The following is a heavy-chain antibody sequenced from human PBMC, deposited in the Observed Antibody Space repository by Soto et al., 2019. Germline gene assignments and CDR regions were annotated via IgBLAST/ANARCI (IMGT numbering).Heavy chain of an antibody. CDR1: GFTFSSYA. CDR3: AKDGGFSSSPSYFHY. CDR2: ISGSGGST. V-gene: IGHV3-23*01. D-gene: IGHD6-6*01. J-gene: IGHJ4*02. Sequence: GGSLRLSCAASGFTFSSYAMSWVRQSLGKGLEWVSTISGSGGSTYYADSVKGRFTISRDNSKNTLYLQLNSLRADDTAVYYCAKDGGFSSSPSYFHYWGQGTLVTVSS.